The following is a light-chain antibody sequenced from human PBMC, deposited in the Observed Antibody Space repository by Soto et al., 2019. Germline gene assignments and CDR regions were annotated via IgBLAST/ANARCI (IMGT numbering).Light chain of an antibody. V-gene: IGKV1-27*01. CDR3: QKYDNAPLT. CDR2: AAY. CDR1: QDISTY. J-gene: IGKJ4*01. Sequence: DIQMTQAPSSLSASVGDRVTITCRARQDISTYLAWYQQKPGKVPKLLISAAYTLQSGVPPRVSGSGSGTDFTLTISSLQPEDVATYYCQKYDNAPLTFGGGPKVEIK.